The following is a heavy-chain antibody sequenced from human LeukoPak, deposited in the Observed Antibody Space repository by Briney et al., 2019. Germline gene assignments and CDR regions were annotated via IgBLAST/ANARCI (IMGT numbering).Heavy chain of an antibody. CDR1: GGTFSSYA. CDR2: IIPIFGTA. J-gene: IGHJ4*02. Sequence: ASVKVSCKASGGTFSSYAISWVRQAPGQGLEWMGGIIPIFGTANYAQKFQGRVTITADKSTSTAYMELSSLRSEDMAVYYCARFYRIAAAGFFDYWGQGTLVTVSS. V-gene: IGHV1-69*06. D-gene: IGHD6-13*01. CDR3: ARFYRIAAAGFFDY.